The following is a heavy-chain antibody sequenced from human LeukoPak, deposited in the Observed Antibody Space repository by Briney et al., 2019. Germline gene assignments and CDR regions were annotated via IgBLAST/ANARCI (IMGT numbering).Heavy chain of an antibody. CDR1: GGSISSSSYY. CDR3: AILGYCSSTSCFTPYYMDV. V-gene: IGHV4-39*01. J-gene: IGHJ6*03. Sequence: PSETLSLTCTVSGGSISSSSYYWGWIRQPPGKGLEWIGRIYYSGSTYYNPSLKSRVTISVDTSKNQLSLQLSSVTAADTAVYYCAILGYCSSTSCFTPYYMDVWGKATTVTVSS. CDR2: IYYSGST. D-gene: IGHD2-2*01.